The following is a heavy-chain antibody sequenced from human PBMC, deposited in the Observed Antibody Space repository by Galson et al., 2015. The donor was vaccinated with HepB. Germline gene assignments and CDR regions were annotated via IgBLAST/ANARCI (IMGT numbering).Heavy chain of an antibody. CDR1: GFTFSSYA. V-gene: IGHV3-30-3*01. CDR2: ISYDGSNK. CDR3: ARSRYSSSWDIYYYYYMDV. J-gene: IGHJ6*03. Sequence: SLRLSCAASGFTFSSYAMHWVRQAPGKGLEWVAVISYDGSNKYYADSVKGRFTISRDNSKNTLYLQMNSLRAEDTAVYYCARSRYSSSWDIYYYYYMDVWGKGTTVTVSS. D-gene: IGHD6-13*01.